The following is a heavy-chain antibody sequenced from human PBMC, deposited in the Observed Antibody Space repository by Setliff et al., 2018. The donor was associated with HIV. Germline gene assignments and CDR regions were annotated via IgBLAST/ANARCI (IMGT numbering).Heavy chain of an antibody. J-gene: IGHJ4*02. CDR3: SRSQGIVPAAPLWY. V-gene: IGHV1-2*04. D-gene: IGHD2-2*01. CDR2: INPNSGGT. Sequence: ASVKVSCKASGYTFTGYYMHWVRQAPGQGLEWMGWINPNSGGTNYAQKFQGWVTMTRDTSISTAYMELSRLRSDDTAVYYCSRSQGIVPAAPLWYWGQGTLVTVSS. CDR1: GYTFTGYY.